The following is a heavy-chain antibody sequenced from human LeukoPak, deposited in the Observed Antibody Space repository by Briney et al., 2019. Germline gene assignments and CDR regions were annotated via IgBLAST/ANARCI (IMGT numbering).Heavy chain of an antibody. D-gene: IGHD3-3*01. CDR3: AGLRFLEWPFDY. CDR2: ISGSGGST. Sequence: RPGGSLRLSCAASGFTFSSYAMSWVRQAPGKGLEWVSAISGSGGSTYYADSVKGRFTISRDNSKNTLYLQMNSLRAEDTAVYYCAGLRFLEWPFDYWGQGTLVTVSS. V-gene: IGHV3-23*01. J-gene: IGHJ4*02. CDR1: GFTFSSYA.